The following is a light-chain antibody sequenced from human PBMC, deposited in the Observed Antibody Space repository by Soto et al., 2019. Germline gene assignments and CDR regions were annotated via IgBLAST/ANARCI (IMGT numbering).Light chain of an antibody. CDR3: QQYLITPWT. J-gene: IGKJ1*01. CDR2: DST. Sequence: VLTQSPATLSLSPGERATLSCRASQSIHTSLAWYQQKPGQPPRLVVYDSTLRANGVPDRFGGSRSGTDFTLTIGRLEPEDFAVYYCQQYLITPWTFGQGTKGGYQ. CDR1: QSIHTS. V-gene: IGKV3-11*01.